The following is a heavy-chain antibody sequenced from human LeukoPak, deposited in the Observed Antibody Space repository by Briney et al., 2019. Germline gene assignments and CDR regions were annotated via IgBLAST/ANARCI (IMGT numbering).Heavy chain of an antibody. Sequence: ASVKVSCKASGYTFTSYDINWVRQATGQGLEWMGWMNPNSGNTGYAQKFQGRVTITRNTSISTAYMELRSLRSDDTAVYYCARVTLGYCSSTSCYLFDYWGQGTLVTVSS. V-gene: IGHV1-8*03. J-gene: IGHJ4*02. CDR3: ARVTLGYCSSTSCYLFDY. CDR2: MNPNSGNT. CDR1: GYTFTSYD. D-gene: IGHD2-2*01.